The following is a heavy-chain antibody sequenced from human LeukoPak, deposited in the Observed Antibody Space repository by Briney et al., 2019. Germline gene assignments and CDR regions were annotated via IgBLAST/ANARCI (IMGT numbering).Heavy chain of an antibody. CDR2: IIPVFGVA. D-gene: IGHD4-17*01. CDR1: GGTFSSNA. J-gene: IGHJ4*02. CDR3: TRDRFDYGEHTHSDY. V-gene: IGHV1-69*04. Sequence: SVKVSCKVSGGTFSSNAISWVRQAPGQGLEWMGRIIPVFGVANYAEKFQGRVTITADKSTNTAYMELSSLRSEDTAMYYCTRDRFDYGEHTHSDYWGQGTLVTVSS.